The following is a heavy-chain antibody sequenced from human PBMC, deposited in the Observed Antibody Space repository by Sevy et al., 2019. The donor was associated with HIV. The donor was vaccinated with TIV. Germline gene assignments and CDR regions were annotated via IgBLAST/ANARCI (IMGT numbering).Heavy chain of an antibody. CDR1: GASMSSSRYY. D-gene: IGHD6-13*01. Sequence: SETLSLTYIVSGASMSSSRYYWGWIRQSPGKGLEWFGSIYYSGSTYYNPSLGNPVTISVDTSKNQFSLRLTSVTTADTAIYYGARARTAGARRGGLDYFDPWGQGTLVTVSS. V-gene: IGHV4-39*07. CDR3: ARARTAGARRGGLDYFDP. J-gene: IGHJ5*02. CDR2: IYYSGST.